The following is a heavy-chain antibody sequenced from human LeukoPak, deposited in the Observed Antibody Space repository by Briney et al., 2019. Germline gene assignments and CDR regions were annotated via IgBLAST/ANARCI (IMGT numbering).Heavy chain of an antibody. D-gene: IGHD3-10*01. CDR1: GYTSTSYG. CDR3: ARDARSLRITMVRGVIWDAFDI. V-gene: IGHV1-18*01. J-gene: IGHJ3*02. CDR2: ISAYNGNT. Sequence: ASVKVSCKASGYTSTSYGISWVRQAPGQGLEWMGWISAYNGNTNYAQKLQGRVTMTTDTSTSTAYMELRSLRSDDTAVYYCARDARSLRITMVRGVIWDAFDIWGQGTMVTVSS.